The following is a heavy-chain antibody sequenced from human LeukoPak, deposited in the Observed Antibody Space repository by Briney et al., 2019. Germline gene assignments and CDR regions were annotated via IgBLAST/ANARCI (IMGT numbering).Heavy chain of an antibody. Sequence: SVKVSCKASGGTFSSYAISWVRQAPGQGLEWMGGIIPIFGTANYAQKFQGRVTITADESTSTAYMELSSLRPEDTAVYYCARARAYYDSSGYYYDFDYWGQGTLVTVSS. J-gene: IGHJ4*02. V-gene: IGHV1-69*13. D-gene: IGHD3-22*01. CDR2: IIPIFGTA. CDR1: GGTFSSYA. CDR3: ARARAYYDSSGYYYDFDY.